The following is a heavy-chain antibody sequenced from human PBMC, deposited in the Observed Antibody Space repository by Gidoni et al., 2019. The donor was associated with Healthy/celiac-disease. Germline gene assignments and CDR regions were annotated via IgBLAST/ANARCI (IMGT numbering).Heavy chain of an antibody. CDR1: GGCTSSYY. J-gene: IGHJ4*02. CDR3: ARDQYSYAPGGFDY. CDR2: IYTSGST. V-gene: IGHV4-4*07. Sequence: QVQLPESGPGLVKPSESLPLTCTDSGGCTSSYYWSWIRQPAGKGLEWIGRIYTSGSTNYNPSLKSRVTMSVDTSKNQFSLKLSSVTAADTAVYYCARDQYSYAPGGFDYWGQGTLVTVSS. D-gene: IGHD5-18*01.